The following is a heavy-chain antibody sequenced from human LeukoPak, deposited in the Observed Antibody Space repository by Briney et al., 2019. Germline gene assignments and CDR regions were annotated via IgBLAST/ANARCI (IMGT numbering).Heavy chain of an antibody. Sequence: PGGSLRLSCAASGFTVSSYWMHWVRQAPGKGLVWVSRINSDGSSTRYADSVKGRFTISRDNAKNTLYLQMNSLRAEDTAVYYCVRGRGIQLWTLDYWGQGTLVTVSS. CDR3: VRGRGIQLWTLDY. V-gene: IGHV3-74*01. CDR1: GFTVSSYW. CDR2: INSDGSST. D-gene: IGHD5-18*01. J-gene: IGHJ4*02.